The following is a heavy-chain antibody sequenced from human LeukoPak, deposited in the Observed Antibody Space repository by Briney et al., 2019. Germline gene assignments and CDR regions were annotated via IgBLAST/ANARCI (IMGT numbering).Heavy chain of an antibody. CDR2: VSDRGNT. D-gene: IGHD4-11*01. J-gene: IGHJ4*02. Sequence: LSCAASGFTFSSYGMYWVRQAPGKGLEWVGSVSDRGNTDYNPSLKSRVTISVDTSKNQFSLKLSSVTAADTAVYYCARMGYSNYEFAYWGEGTLVTNSS. CDR1: GFTFSSYG. V-gene: IGHV4-59*08. CDR3: ARMGYSNYEFAY.